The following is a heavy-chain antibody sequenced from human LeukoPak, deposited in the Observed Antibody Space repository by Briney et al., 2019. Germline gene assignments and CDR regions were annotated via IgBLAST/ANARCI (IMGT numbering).Heavy chain of an antibody. J-gene: IGHJ5*02. CDR1: GYTFTSYD. CDR2: INPNSGGT. CDR3: AREITMVRGVISWFDP. Sequence: ASVKVSCKASGYTFTSYDINWVRQAPGQGLEWMGWINPNSGGTNYAQKFQGRVTMTRDTSISTAYMELSSLRSEDTAVYYCAREITMVRGVISWFDPWGQGTLVTVSS. V-gene: IGHV1-2*02. D-gene: IGHD3-10*01.